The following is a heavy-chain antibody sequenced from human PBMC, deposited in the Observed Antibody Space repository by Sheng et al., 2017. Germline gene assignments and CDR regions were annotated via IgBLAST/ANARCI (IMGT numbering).Heavy chain of an antibody. CDR3: ARTRGGNPPHYFVL. CDR2: LYHSGTP. J-gene: IGHJ4*01. Sequence: QVQLQESGPGLVRPSETLSLTCTVSGYSISSANFWGWIRQPPGKGLEWIGSLYHSGTPYYNPSLKSRLTISVDTSKNQFSLNLNSVTAADAAVYYCARTRGGNPPHYFVLLGPTEPVGHRLL. CDR1: GYSISSANF. D-gene: IGHD2-15*01. V-gene: IGHV4-38-2*02.